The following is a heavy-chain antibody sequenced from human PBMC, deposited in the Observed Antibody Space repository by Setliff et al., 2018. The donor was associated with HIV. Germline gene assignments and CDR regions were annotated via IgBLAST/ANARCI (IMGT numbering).Heavy chain of an antibody. Sequence: GSSVQVSCKASGGIISGYAISWVGQAPGQGLEWMGGIIPIFGIANYAQKFQGRVTITADESTSTAYMELSSLRSEDTAVYYCAREETRYYDSSGYYGSNWFDPWGQGTLVTSPQ. CDR1: GGIISGYA. J-gene: IGHJ5*02. CDR3: AREETRYYDSSGYYGSNWFDP. D-gene: IGHD3-22*01. V-gene: IGHV1-69*13. CDR2: IIPIFGIA.